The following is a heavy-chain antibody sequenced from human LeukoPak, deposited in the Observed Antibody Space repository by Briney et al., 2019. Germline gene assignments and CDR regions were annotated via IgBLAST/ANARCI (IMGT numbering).Heavy chain of an antibody. Sequence: PGGSLRLSCAASGFTFSSYWMHWVRQALGKGLVWVSRINSDGSSTNYADSVKGRFTISRDNAKNTLYLQMNSLRAEDTAVYFCAKRGIVIRAVIIVGFHKEAYYFDYWGQGALVTVSS. D-gene: IGHD3-10*01. J-gene: IGHJ4*02. V-gene: IGHV3-74*01. CDR2: INSDGSST. CDR3: AKRGIVIRAVIIVGFHKEAYYFDY. CDR1: GFTFSSYW.